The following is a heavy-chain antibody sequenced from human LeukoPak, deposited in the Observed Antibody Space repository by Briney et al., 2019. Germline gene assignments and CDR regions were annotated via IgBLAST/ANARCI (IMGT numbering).Heavy chain of an antibody. Sequence: GESLKISCKGSGYSFTNYWIAWVRQMPGKGLEWMGIIYPGDSDTRYSPSFQGQVTISADKSISTAYRQWSSLKASDTAIYYCARSGSYFLPLDYWGQGTLVTVSS. CDR1: GYSFTNYW. D-gene: IGHD1-26*01. J-gene: IGHJ4*02. CDR2: IYPGDSDT. CDR3: ARSGSYFLPLDY. V-gene: IGHV5-51*01.